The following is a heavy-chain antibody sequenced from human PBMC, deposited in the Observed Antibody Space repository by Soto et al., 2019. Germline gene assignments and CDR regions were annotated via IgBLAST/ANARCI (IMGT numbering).Heavy chain of an antibody. CDR3: ARGAVPHDNWFDP. J-gene: IGHJ5*02. Sequence: SETLSLTCIVSGGSISSYYWSWIRQPPGKGLEWIGYIYYSGSTNYNPSLKSRVTISVDTSKNQFSLKLSSVTAADTAVYYCARGAVPHDNWFDPWGQGTLVTVSS. D-gene: IGHD6-19*01. CDR2: IYYSGST. V-gene: IGHV4-59*01. CDR1: GGSISSYY.